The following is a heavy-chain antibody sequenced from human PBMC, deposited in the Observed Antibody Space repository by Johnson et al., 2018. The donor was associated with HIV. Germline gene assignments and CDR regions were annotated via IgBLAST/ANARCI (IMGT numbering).Heavy chain of an antibody. V-gene: IGHV3-7*02. CDR3: ARGRASWELYDAFEI. J-gene: IGHJ3*02. D-gene: IGHD1-26*01. CDR1: GFTFSDYW. CDR2: IKQDGSDK. Sequence: VQLVESGGGLVQPGGSLRLSCVVSGFTFSDYWMTWVRQAPGKGLEWVANIKQDGSDKYYVHSVKGRFSISRDNSKNTLYLQMNSLRAEDTAVYYCARGRASWELYDAFEIWGQGTMVIVSS.